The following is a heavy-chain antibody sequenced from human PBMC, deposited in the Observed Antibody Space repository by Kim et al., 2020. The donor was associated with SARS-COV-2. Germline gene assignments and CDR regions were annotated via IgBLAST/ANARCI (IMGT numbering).Heavy chain of an antibody. Sequence: GGSLRLSCAASGFTFSSYAMHWVRQTPGKGLEWVAVISYDGSNKYYADSVKGRFTISRDNSKNTLFLQMNSLRAEDTAVYYCARVGFWSGYYTVFGGGLSYWGQGTLVTVSS. D-gene: IGHD3-3*01. CDR3: ARVGFWSGYYTVFGGGLSY. J-gene: IGHJ4*02. V-gene: IGHV3-30-3*01. CDR2: ISYDGSNK. CDR1: GFTFSSYA.